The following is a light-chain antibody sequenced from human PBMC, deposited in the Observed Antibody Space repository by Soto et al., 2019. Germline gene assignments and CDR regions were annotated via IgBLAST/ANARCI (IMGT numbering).Light chain of an antibody. Sequence: QSVLTQPASVSGSPGQSITISCTGTRSDIGAYNYVSWYQRHPGNAPKLLIYDVNSRPSGVSTRFSGSKSGNTASLTISGLQPDDEADYYCASYTASDSVYVFGSGTKVTVL. CDR2: DVN. CDR1: RSDIGAYNY. CDR3: ASYTASDSVYV. V-gene: IGLV2-14*01. J-gene: IGLJ1*01.